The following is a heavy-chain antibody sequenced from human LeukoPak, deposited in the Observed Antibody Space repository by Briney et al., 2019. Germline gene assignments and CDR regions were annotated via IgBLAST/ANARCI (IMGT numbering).Heavy chain of an antibody. CDR3: VRARLIRLENFFDY. J-gene: IGHJ4*02. CDR2: TSRGGSDI. V-gene: IGHV3-48*03. D-gene: IGHD2-21*02. Sequence: GGSLRLSCTTSGFTFSNHEMNWVRQAPGKGLEWVAYTSRGGSDISYADSVKGRFTISTDNANSSLYLQMNSLRAEDTAVYFCVRARLIRLENFFDYWGQGTLVTVSS. CDR1: GFTFSNHE.